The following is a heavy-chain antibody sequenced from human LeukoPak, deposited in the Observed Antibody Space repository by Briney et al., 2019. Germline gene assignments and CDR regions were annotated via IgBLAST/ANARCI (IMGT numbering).Heavy chain of an antibody. CDR2: IYHSGST. Sequence: PSETLSLTCAVSVYSISICYYWGWIRQPPGNGLEWICIIYHSGSTYYNPSLKTRVTISVDTSKNQFSLKLSSVTAADTAVYYCASTAPSSDILTGPADAFDIWGQGTMVTVSS. CDR1: VYSISICYY. J-gene: IGHJ3*02. D-gene: IGHD3-9*01. V-gene: IGHV4-38-2*01. CDR3: ASTAPSSDILTGPADAFDI.